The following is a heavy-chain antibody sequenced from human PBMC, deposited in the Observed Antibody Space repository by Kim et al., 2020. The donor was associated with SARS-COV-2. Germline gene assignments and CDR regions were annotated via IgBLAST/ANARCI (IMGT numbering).Heavy chain of an antibody. D-gene: IGHD2-15*01. CDR2: ISGSGGST. V-gene: IGHV3-23*01. CDR1: GFTFSSYA. J-gene: IGHJ3*02. Sequence: GGSLRLSCAASGFTFSSYAMSWVRQAPGKGLEWVSAISGSGGSTYYADSVKGRFTISRDNSKNTLYLQMNSLRAEDTAVYYCATTPYCSGGSCYSLDAFDIWGQGTMVTVSS. CDR3: ATTPYCSGGSCYSLDAFDI.